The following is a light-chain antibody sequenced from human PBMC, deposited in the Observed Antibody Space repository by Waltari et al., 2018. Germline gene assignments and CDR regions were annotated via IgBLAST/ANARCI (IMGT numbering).Light chain of an antibody. Sequence: QSALTQPASVSGSPGQSITISCTGTSSDIGRYNYVSWFQQHPGKAPKLMIYDVRNRPPGVSNRFSGSKSDYTASLTISGLQAEDEAVYFCNSFTSSNTVIFGGGTKLTV. CDR3: NSFTSSNTVI. CDR2: DVR. J-gene: IGLJ2*01. V-gene: IGLV2-14*03. CDR1: SSDIGRYNY.